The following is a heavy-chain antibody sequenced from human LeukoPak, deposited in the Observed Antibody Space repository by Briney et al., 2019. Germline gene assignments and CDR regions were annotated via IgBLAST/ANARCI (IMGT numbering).Heavy chain of an antibody. Sequence: SETLSLTCTVSGASISSFYWTWIRQPAGKGLEWVGRIYTSGSTNYNPSCKSRVTISVGKSETQFSLKLTSVTAADTAVYYCAKGDYYDSSGYSLDFWGQGTLVTVSS. J-gene: IGHJ4*02. CDR1: GASISSFY. CDR2: IYTSGST. V-gene: IGHV4-4*07. D-gene: IGHD3-22*01. CDR3: AKGDYYDSSGYSLDF.